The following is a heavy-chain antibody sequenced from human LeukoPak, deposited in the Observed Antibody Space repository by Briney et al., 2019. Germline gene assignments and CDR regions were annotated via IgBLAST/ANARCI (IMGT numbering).Heavy chain of an antibody. Sequence: SETLSLTCTVSGGSISSYYWSWIRQPAGKGLEWIGRIYTSGSTNYNPSLKSRVTMSVDTSKNQFSRKLSSVTAADTAVYYCARVRGSTTVTTRLGAFDIWGQGTMVTVSS. CDR2: IYTSGST. J-gene: IGHJ3*02. CDR3: ARVRGSTTVTTRLGAFDI. CDR1: GGSISSYY. D-gene: IGHD4-17*01. V-gene: IGHV4-4*07.